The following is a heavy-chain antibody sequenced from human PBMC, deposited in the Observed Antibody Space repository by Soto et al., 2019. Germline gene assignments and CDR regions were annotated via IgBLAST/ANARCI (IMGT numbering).Heavy chain of an antibody. CDR3: PRGNPYVDSSAGFAP. D-gene: IGHD4-17*01. CDR2: IRWNSGSM. Sequence: EVQLVESGGGLVQPGGSLRLSCAASGFTSDNYAMHWVRHAPGKGLEWVSGIRWNSGSMAYADSVKGRFTISRDSAKNSLYRQMNIRGPKNTAFNNFPRGNPYVDSSAGFAPWGQGTLATV. CDR1: GFTSDNYA. J-gene: IGHJ5*02. V-gene: IGHV3-9*02.